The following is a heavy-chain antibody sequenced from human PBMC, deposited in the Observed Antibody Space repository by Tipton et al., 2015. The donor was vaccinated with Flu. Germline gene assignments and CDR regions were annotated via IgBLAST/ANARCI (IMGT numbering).Heavy chain of an antibody. Sequence: TLSLTCTVSGGSISSYYWSWIRQPPGKGLEWIGYIYYSGSTNYNPSLKSRVTISVDTSKNQFSLKLSSVTAADTAVYYCARGSGSGYYYRWDYWGQGTLVTVSS. CDR2: IYYSGST. J-gene: IGHJ4*02. CDR3: ARGSGSGYYYRWDY. V-gene: IGHV4-59*01. D-gene: IGHD3-22*01. CDR1: GGSISSYY.